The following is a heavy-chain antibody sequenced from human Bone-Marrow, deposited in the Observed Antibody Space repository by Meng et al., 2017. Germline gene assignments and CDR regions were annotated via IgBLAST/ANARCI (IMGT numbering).Heavy chain of an antibody. Sequence: GESLKISCAASGFTFSSYAIDWVRQAPGKGLEWVAVISYDGSNKYYADSVKGRFTIFRDNSKNTLYLQMNSLRAEDTAVYYCARGSSGDSDIDYWGQGTLVTVSS. CDR2: ISYDGSNK. CDR1: GFTFSSYA. D-gene: IGHD3-22*01. V-gene: IGHV3-30*04. CDR3: ARGSSGDSDIDY. J-gene: IGHJ4*02.